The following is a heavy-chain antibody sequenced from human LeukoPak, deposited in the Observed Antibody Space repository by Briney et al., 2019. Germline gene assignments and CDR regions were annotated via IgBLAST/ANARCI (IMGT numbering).Heavy chain of an antibody. V-gene: IGHV1-18*01. Sequence: GASVKVSCKASGYTFTSYGISWVRQAPGQGLEWMRWISAYNGNTNYAQKLQGRVTMTTDTSTSTAYMELRSLRSDDTAVYYCARETLFHTVAAPSLDYWGLGTLVTVSS. CDR2: ISAYNGNT. J-gene: IGHJ4*02. D-gene: IGHD6-6*01. CDR3: ARETLFHTVAAPSLDY. CDR1: GYTFTSYG.